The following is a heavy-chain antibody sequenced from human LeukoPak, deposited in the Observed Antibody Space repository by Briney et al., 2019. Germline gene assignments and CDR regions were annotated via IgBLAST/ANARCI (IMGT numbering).Heavy chain of an antibody. Sequence: SETLSLTCTVSGGSISSYYWSWIRQPPGKGLEWIGYIYYSGSTNYNPSLKSRVTISVDTSKNQFSLKVSSVTAPDTAIYYCARHQDGYGDYFDFWGQGILVTVSS. CDR2: IYYSGST. CDR3: ARHQDGYGDYFDF. CDR1: GGSISSYY. D-gene: IGHD5-24*01. V-gene: IGHV4-59*08. J-gene: IGHJ4*02.